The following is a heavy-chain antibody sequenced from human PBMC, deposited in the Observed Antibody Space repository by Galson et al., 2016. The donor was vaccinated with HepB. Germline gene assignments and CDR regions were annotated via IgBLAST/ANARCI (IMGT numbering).Heavy chain of an antibody. CDR3: ARRSGYDQYYYYGTDV. V-gene: IGHV5-51*01. Sequence: QSGAEVKKPGESLKISCKASGYIFTSYWIAWVRQMPGKGLEWMGIIFPGDSDTGYSPSFQGQVTISADNSISTAYLQWSSLKASDTAMYYCARRSGYDQYYYYGTDVWGQGTTVTVSS. J-gene: IGHJ6*02. CDR1: GYIFTSYW. D-gene: IGHD5-12*01. CDR2: IFPGDSDT.